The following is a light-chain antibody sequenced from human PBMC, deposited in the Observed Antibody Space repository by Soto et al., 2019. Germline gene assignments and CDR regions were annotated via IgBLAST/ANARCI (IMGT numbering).Light chain of an antibody. CDR3: SSYTTSYTLL. J-gene: IGLJ2*01. CDR2: DVS. CDR1: SSDFGGYNY. Sequence: QSALTQPASVSGSPGQSITISCTGTSSDFGGYNYVSWYQQHPGKAPKLMIYDVSNRPSGVSNRFSGSKSGNTASLTISGLQAEDEADYYCSSYTTSYTLLFGGGTKLTVL. V-gene: IGLV2-14*01.